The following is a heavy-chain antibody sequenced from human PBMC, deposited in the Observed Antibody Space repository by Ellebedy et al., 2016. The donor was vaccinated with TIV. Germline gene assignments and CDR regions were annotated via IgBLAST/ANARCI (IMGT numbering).Heavy chain of an antibody. CDR1: GFTFSNAW. D-gene: IGHD6-6*01. CDR3: TTEWAARLSGLYYFDY. Sequence: GESLKISCAASGFTFSNAWMNWVRQAPGQGLEWVGRIKSKTDGGTTDYAAPVKGRFTISRDDSKNTLYLQMNSLKTEDTAVYYCTTEWAARLSGLYYFDYWGQGTLVTVSS. J-gene: IGHJ4*02. V-gene: IGHV3-15*07. CDR2: IKSKTDGGTT.